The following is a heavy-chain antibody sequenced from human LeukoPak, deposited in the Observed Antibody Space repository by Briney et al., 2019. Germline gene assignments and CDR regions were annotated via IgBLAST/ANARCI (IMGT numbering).Heavy chain of an antibody. CDR1: RFTFNTYA. CDR2: ISGNGDIT. D-gene: IGHD3-3*01. V-gene: IGHV3-23*01. CDR3: AKEAPSFGVVITYYYGMDV. Sequence: GGSLRLSCAASRFTFNTYAVNWVRQAPGKGLGWVSAISGNGDITYYADSVRGRFTISRDNSKNTLYLQMNSLRAEDTAVYYCAKEAPSFGVVITYYYGMDVWGQGTTVTVSS. J-gene: IGHJ6*02.